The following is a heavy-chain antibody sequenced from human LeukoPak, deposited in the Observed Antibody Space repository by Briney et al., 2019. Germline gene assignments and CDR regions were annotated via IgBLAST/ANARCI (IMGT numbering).Heavy chain of an antibody. J-gene: IGHJ4*02. D-gene: IGHD2-15*01. CDR2: INSDGSRT. V-gene: IGHV3-74*01. CDR3: AKVFSRYCSGGSCYFDY. CDR1: KFSFSSYW. Sequence: PGGSLRLSCAASKFSFSSYWMHWVRQAPGKGLVWVSRINSDGSRTNYADSVKGRFTISRDNAKNTLYLQMNSLRAEDTAVYYCAKVFSRYCSGGSCYFDYWGQGTLVTVSS.